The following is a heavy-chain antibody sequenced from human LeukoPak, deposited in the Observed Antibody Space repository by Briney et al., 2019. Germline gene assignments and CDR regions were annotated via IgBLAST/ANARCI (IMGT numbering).Heavy chain of an antibody. V-gene: IGHV3-23*01. CDR3: AKDLSDSSRVPGDY. Sequence: GGSLRLSCAASGFTFNTHAMSWVRQAPGKGLEWVSSISGSGGSTFYADSVKGRFTISRDNSKNTLYLQMNSLRAEDTAVYYCAKDLSDSSRVPGDYWGQGTLVTVSS. CDR1: GFTFNTHA. J-gene: IGHJ4*02. D-gene: IGHD6-13*01. CDR2: ISGSGGST.